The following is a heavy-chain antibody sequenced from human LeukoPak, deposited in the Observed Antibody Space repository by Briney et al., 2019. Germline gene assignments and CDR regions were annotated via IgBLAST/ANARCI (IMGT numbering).Heavy chain of an antibody. CDR2: ISAYNGNT. CDR3: ARAEKVGDYFDY. V-gene: IGHV1-18*01. CDR1: GYTFTSYG. Sequence: ASVKVPCKASGYTFTSYGISWVRQAPGQGLEWMGWISAYNGNTNYARKLQGRVTMTTDTSTSTAYMELRSLRSDDTAVYYCARAEKVGDYFDYWGQGTLVTASS. D-gene: IGHD3-16*01. J-gene: IGHJ4*02.